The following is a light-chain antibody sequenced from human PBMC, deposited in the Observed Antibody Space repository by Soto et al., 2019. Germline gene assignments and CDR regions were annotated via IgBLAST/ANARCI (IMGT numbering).Light chain of an antibody. V-gene: IGLV1-51*01. CDR3: ATWDRSLSVYVL. CDR2: DNN. J-gene: IGLJ2*01. Sequence: QSVLMQPPSVSAAPGQKVTISCSGSSSNVGSNYVSWYQQLPGTAPKLLIYDNNKRPSGIPDRFSGSKSGTSATLDITGLQTGDEADYYCATWDRSLSVYVLFGGGTKVTVL. CDR1: SSNVGSNY.